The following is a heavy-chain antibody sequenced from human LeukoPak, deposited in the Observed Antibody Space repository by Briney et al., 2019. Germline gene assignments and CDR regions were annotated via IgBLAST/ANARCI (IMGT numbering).Heavy chain of an antibody. CDR3: AKDPRRYSRTGGYFDY. V-gene: IGHV3-30*18. CDR2: ISYDGSDK. J-gene: IGHJ4*02. Sequence: PGGSLRLSCAASRFTFSSYVMHWVRQAPGKGLEWVAVISYDGSDKYYADSVKGRFTISRDNSKNTLYLQMNSLRAEDTAVYYCAKDPRRYSRTGGYFDYWGQGTLVTVSS. CDR1: RFTFSSYV. D-gene: IGHD6-13*01.